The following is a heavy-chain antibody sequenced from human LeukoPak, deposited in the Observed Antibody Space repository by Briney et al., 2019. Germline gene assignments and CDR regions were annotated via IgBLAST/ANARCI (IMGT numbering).Heavy chain of an antibody. CDR3: GYYNSGSYSTPDS. CDR2: INSDGINT. CDR1: GFTFSNYW. Sequence: GGSLRLSCAPSGFTFSNYWMHWVRQPPGKGLVWVSRINSDGINTSYADSVNGRFIIVGEYAKNTLKLQMNSLGAEDAAVYYWGYYNSGSYSTPDSWGQGTQVTVSS. D-gene: IGHD3-10*01. J-gene: IGHJ5*01. V-gene: IGHV3-74*01.